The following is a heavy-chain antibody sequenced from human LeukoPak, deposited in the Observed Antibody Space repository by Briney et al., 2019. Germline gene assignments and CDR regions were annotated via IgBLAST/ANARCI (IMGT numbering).Heavy chain of an antibody. CDR1: GGSISSYY. CDR3: AREWSSGWSRRDDAFDI. V-gene: IGHV4-4*07. Sequence: SETLSLTCTVSGGSISSYYWSWIRQPAGKGLEWIGRIYTSGSTNYNPSLKSRVTMSVDTSKNQFSLKLSSVTAADTAVYYCAREWSSGWSRRDDAFDIWGQGTMVTVSS. D-gene: IGHD6-19*01. CDR2: IYTSGST. J-gene: IGHJ3*02.